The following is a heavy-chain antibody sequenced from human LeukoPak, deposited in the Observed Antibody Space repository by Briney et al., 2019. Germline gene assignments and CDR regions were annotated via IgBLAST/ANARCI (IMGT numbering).Heavy chain of an antibody. V-gene: IGHV1-69*13. J-gene: IGHJ6*04. CDR3: ARDLGDIVVVPATDYYYGMDV. Sequence: ASVKVSCKASGGTFSSYAISWVRQAPGQGLEWMGGIIPIFGTANYAQKFQGRVTITADESTSTAYMELSSLRSEDTAVYYCARDLGDIVVVPATDYYYGMDVWGKGTTVTVSS. CDR1: GGTFSSYA. CDR2: IIPIFGTA. D-gene: IGHD2-2*01.